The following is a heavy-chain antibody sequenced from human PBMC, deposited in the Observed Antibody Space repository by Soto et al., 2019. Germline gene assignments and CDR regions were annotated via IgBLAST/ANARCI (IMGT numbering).Heavy chain of an antibody. Sequence: QVQLVQSGAEVKKPGASVRVSCKASGYTFTTYGVSWVRQAPGQGLEWMGWISAYNGNTNYAQKLQGRVTMTTDTATRTGDMELRSLRYDDTAVYYCARDPYDSSGIYCHSPMSAFDIWGQGTLVTVSS. CDR3: ARDPYDSSGIYCHSPMSAFDI. V-gene: IGHV1-18*01. D-gene: IGHD3-22*01. CDR2: ISAYNGNT. CDR1: GYTFTTYG. J-gene: IGHJ3*02.